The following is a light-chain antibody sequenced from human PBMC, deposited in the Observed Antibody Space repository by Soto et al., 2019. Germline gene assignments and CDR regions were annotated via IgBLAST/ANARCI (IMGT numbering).Light chain of an antibody. CDR2: AAS. J-gene: IGKJ5*01. Sequence: DIQMTQSPSSVSASVGDRVTITCRASQDLSSWLAWYQQKPGKAPKLLIYAASSLQSGVPSRFSGSGSGTDFTLTIRSLQPEHFATYYCQQPISFPITFGQGTRLEIK. CDR1: QDLSSW. V-gene: IGKV1D-12*01. CDR3: QQPISFPIT.